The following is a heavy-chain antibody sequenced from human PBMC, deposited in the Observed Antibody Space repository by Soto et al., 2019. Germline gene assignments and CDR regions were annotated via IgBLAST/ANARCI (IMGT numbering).Heavy chain of an antibody. CDR3: AGREGDCRGGSCPFYHD. CDR2: IYHSGST. J-gene: IGHJ4*02. CDR1: GGSISSNNW. Sequence: QVQLQESGPGLVKPSETLSLTCAVSGGSISSNNWWSWVRQTPGKGLEWIGEIYHSGSTNYNPSLNSRVTISLDKSKTHFSLSLTSMTAADTAVYYCAGREGDCRGGSCPFYHDWGQGTLVTASS. V-gene: IGHV4-4*02. D-gene: IGHD2-15*01.